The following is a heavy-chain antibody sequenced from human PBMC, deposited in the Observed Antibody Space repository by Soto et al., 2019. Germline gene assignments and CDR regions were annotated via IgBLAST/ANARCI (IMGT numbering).Heavy chain of an antibody. CDR1: GGSFSVFY. Sequence: QVQLQQWGAGLLKPSETLSLTCSVYGGSFSVFYWTWIRQPPGKGLEWIGEINHSGGTNYNPSLKSRVTISIDTSKNQFSLKLTSVTAADTAVYYCATHKPNYYYYGLDVWGQGTTVTVSS. CDR2: INHSGGT. CDR3: ATHKPNYYYYGLDV. J-gene: IGHJ6*02. V-gene: IGHV4-34*01.